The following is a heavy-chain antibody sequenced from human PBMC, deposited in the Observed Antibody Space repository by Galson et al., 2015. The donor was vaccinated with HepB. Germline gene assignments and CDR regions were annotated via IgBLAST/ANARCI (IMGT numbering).Heavy chain of an antibody. Sequence: SLRLSCAASGFTFSSYEMNWVRQAPGKGLEWVSYISSSGSTIYYADSVKGRFTISRDNAKNSLYLQMNSLRAEDTAVYYCARDGGYAYYYDSSGFDYWGQGTLVTVSS. D-gene: IGHD3-22*01. CDR2: ISSSGSTI. V-gene: IGHV3-48*03. CDR1: GFTFSSYE. J-gene: IGHJ4*02. CDR3: ARDGGYAYYYDSSGFDY.